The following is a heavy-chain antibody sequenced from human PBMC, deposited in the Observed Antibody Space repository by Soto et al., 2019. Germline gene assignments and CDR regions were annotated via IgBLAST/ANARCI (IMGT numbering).Heavy chain of an antibody. Sequence: ASVKVSCKASGYTYTSYGISWVRQAPGQGLEWMGWISTYSGDTIYAQNLQGRVTMTRDTSISTAYMELSRLRSDDTAVYYCARERQVVGGFRYYGMDVWGQGTTVTVSS. V-gene: IGHV1-18*01. J-gene: IGHJ6*02. CDR3: ARERQVVGGFRYYGMDV. CDR2: ISTYSGDT. D-gene: IGHD1-26*01. CDR1: GYTYTSYG.